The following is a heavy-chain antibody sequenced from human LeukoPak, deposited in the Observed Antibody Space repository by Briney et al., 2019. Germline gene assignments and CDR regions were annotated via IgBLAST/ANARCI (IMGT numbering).Heavy chain of an antibody. D-gene: IGHD3-22*01. CDR2: IRSKANSYAT. CDR3: AKDSSWLDVYFDY. J-gene: IGHJ4*02. Sequence: GGSLRLSCAASGFTFSGSAMHWVRQASGKGLEWVGRIRSKANSYATAYAASVKGRFTISRDNSKNTLYLQMNSLRAEDTAVYYCAKDSSWLDVYFDYWGQGTLVTVSS. CDR1: GFTFSGSA. V-gene: IGHV3-73*01.